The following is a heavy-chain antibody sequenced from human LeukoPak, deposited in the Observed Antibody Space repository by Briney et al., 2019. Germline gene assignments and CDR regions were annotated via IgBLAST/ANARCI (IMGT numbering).Heavy chain of an antibody. Sequence: GGSLRLSCAASGFTVSNNYMNWVRQAPGMGLEWVSVIYSGGNTYYRDSVKGRFTISRDNSKNTLYLQMNSLRAEGTAVYYCARGRLDGLYYDSSGFVDYWGQGTLVTVSS. CDR2: IYSGGNT. CDR1: GFTVSNNY. J-gene: IGHJ4*02. D-gene: IGHD3-22*01. V-gene: IGHV3-53*01. CDR3: ARGRLDGLYYDSSGFVDY.